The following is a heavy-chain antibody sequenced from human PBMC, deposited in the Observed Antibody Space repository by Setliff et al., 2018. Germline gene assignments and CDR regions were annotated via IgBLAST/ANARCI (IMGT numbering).Heavy chain of an antibody. D-gene: IGHD2-21*01. CDR2: IYSSGST. V-gene: IGHV4-4*08. CDR1: GGAISNYY. J-gene: IGHJ4*02. Sequence: SETLSLTCTVSGGAISNYYWSWIRQPPGKGLEWIGYIYSSGSTNYNPSLKSRVAISLDTSKSQFSLRLSSLTAADTAVYYCARSGMPRLLYVGYWDLGTLVTVSS. CDR3: ARSGMPRLLYVGY.